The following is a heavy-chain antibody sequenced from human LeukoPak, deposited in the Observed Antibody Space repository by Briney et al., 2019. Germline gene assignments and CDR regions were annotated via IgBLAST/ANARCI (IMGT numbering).Heavy chain of an antibody. CDR2: IQHSDI. CDR3: TKVLRGYSDYGD. D-gene: IGHD5-12*01. Sequence: SETLSLTCAVSGASISSSYWSWIRQPPGKGLEHIGYIQHSDINYNPSLKSRVTMTLDTSKNQFSLKLTSVTAADTAIYYCTKVLRGYSDYGDWGQGTLVTVSS. V-gene: IGHV4-59*01. CDR1: GASISSSY. J-gene: IGHJ4*02.